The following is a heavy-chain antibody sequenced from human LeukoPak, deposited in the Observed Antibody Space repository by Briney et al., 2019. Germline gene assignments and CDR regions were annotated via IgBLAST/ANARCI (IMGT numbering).Heavy chain of an antibody. Sequence: GGSLRLSCAASGFTFSSYSMNWVRQAPGKGLEWVANIKQDGSEKYYVDSVKGRFTISRDNAKNSLYLQMNSLRAEDAAVYYCAKNERPISGWYDYWGQGTLATVSS. CDR1: GFTFSSYS. CDR2: IKQDGSEK. V-gene: IGHV3-7*03. CDR3: AKNERPISGWYDY. D-gene: IGHD6-19*01. J-gene: IGHJ4*02.